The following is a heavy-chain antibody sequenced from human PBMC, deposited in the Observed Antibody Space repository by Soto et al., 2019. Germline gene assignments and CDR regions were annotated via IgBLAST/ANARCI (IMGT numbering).Heavy chain of an antibody. V-gene: IGHV1-69*12. CDR1: GGSFISYA. J-gene: IGHJ6*02. CDR3: AIDVSTVETAMVSQYFYGMDV. Sequence: QVQLVQSGAEVRKPGSSVKVSCKVSGGSFISYAISWVRQAPGQGLEWVGGIVPMFGRGNHAQRYQGRVTITADESTSAVHMALTSLRSEDTAVYYWAIDVSTVETAMVSQYFYGMDVWGLGTTVTVSS. D-gene: IGHD5-18*01. CDR2: IVPMFGRG.